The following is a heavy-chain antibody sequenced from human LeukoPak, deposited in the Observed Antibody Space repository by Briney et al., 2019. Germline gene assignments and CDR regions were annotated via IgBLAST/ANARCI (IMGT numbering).Heavy chain of an antibody. D-gene: IGHD3-9*01. J-gene: IGHJ4*02. Sequence: GRSLRLSCAASGFTFSSYAMHWVRQAPGKGLEWVAVISYDGRNKYYADSVKGRFTISRDNSKNTLYLQMNSLRAEDTAVYYCARTYYDILTGSHLYYFDYWGQGTLVTVSS. CDR2: ISYDGRNK. CDR1: GFTFSSYA. V-gene: IGHV3-30*04. CDR3: ARTYYDILTGSHLYYFDY.